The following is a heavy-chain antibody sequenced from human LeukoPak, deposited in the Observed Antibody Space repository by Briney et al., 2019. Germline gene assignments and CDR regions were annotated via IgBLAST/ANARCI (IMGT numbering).Heavy chain of an antibody. Sequence: ASVKVSCKASGYTFTSYDINWVRQATGQGLEWMGWVNPNSGNTGYAQKFQGRVTMTRNTSISTAYMELSSLRSEDTAVYYCARHARYCSSTSCYLYYYYYYMDVWGKGTTVTISS. CDR1: GYTFTSYD. CDR2: VNPNSGNT. CDR3: ARHARYCSSTSCYLYYYYYYMDV. D-gene: IGHD2-2*01. V-gene: IGHV1-8*01. J-gene: IGHJ6*03.